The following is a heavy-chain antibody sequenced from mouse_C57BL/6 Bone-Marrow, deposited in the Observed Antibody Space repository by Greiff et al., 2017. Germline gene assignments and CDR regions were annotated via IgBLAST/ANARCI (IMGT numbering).Heavy chain of an antibody. Sequence: SGAELARPGASVKLSCKASGYTFTSYGISWVKQRTGQGLEWIGEIYPRSGNTYYNEKFKGKATLTADKSSSTAYMELRSLTSEDSAVYFCVTTVVAPFAYWGQGTLVTVSA. CDR3: VTTVVAPFAY. D-gene: IGHD1-1*01. CDR2: IYPRSGNT. V-gene: IGHV1-81*01. CDR1: GYTFTSYG. J-gene: IGHJ3*01.